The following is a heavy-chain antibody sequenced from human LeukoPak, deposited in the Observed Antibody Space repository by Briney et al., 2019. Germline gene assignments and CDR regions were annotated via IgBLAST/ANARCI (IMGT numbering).Heavy chain of an antibody. V-gene: IGHV3-30*02. Sequence: GGSLRLSCAASGFTFSSYGMHWVRQAPGKGLEWVAFIRYDGSNKYYADSVKGRFTISRDNSKNTLYLQMNSLRAEDTAVYYCARGSVGGVVVAAMTPDAEYFQHWGQGTLVTVSS. J-gene: IGHJ1*01. D-gene: IGHD2-21*02. CDR2: IRYDGSNK. CDR3: ARGSVGGVVVAAMTPDAEYFQH. CDR1: GFTFSSYG.